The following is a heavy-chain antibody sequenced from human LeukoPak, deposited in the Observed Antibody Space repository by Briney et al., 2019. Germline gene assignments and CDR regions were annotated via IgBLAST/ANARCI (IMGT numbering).Heavy chain of an antibody. V-gene: IGHV4-61*02. Sequence: SETLSLTCTVSGVSISSGTNYWSWIRQPAGKGLEWIGRIYSSGSTNYNPSLKSRVTMSLDTSKNQFSLTLSSVTAADAAIYFCAWNHYMDVWGKGTAVTISS. CDR1: GVSISSGTNY. CDR2: IYSSGST. D-gene: IGHD1-1*01. CDR3: AWNHYMDV. J-gene: IGHJ6*03.